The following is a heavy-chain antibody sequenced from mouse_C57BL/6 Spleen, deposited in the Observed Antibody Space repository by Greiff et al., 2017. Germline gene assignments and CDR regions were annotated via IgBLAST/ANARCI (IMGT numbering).Heavy chain of an antibody. J-gene: IGHJ3*01. CDR3: ARCDDGYYWFAD. V-gene: IGHV1-55*01. CDR2: IYPGSGST. Sequence: QVQLQQPGAELVKPGASVKMSCKASGYTFTSYWITWVKQRPGQGLEWIGDIYPGSGSTNYNEKFKSKATLTVDTSSSTAYMQLSSLTSEDSAVYYCARCDDGYYWFADWGQGTLVTVSA. D-gene: IGHD2-3*01. CDR1: GYTFTSYW.